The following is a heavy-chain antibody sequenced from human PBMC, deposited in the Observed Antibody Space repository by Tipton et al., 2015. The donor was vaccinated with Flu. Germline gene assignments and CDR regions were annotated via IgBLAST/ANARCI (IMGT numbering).Heavy chain of an antibody. J-gene: IGHJ5*02. CDR1: GGSISSSSYY. CDR2: INHSGST. V-gene: IGHV4-39*07. D-gene: IGHD2-2*01. Sequence: TLSLTCTVSGGSISSSSYYWGWIRQPPGKGLEWIGEINHSGSTNYNPSLKSRVTISVDTSKNQFSLKLSSVTAADTAVYYCARTGFVVVPAAIRNWFDPWGQGTLVTVSS. CDR3: ARTGFVVVPAAIRNWFDP.